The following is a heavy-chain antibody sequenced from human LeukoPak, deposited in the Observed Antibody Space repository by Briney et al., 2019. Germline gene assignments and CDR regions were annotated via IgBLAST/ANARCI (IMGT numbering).Heavy chain of an antibody. CDR1: GYTFTAYY. CDR3: ARDLTFTSGRGVY. CDR2: INPNSGDT. J-gene: IGHJ4*02. V-gene: IGHV1-2*02. D-gene: IGHD6-25*01. Sequence: GASGKVSCKASGYTFTAYYMHWVRQAPGQGLEWMGWINPNSGDTNYAQEFQGRVTMTRDTSINTAYMELSGLRSDDTAVYYCARDLTFTSGRGVYWGQGTLVTVSS.